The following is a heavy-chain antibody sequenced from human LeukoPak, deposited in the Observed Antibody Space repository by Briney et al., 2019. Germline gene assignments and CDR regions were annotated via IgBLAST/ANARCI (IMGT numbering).Heavy chain of an antibody. V-gene: IGHV3-23*01. CDR3: AKAAILSRYYYPFDY. J-gene: IGHJ4*02. CDR1: GFTFSDYG. CDR2: ISGSGTST. D-gene: IGHD3-9*01. Sequence: PGGSLRLSCAASGFTFSDYGMTWVRQTPGKGLERVSGISGSGTSTYYADSVKGRFTISRDNSKNTLYLQMNSLRAEDTAVYYCAKAAILSRYYYPFDYWGQGTLVTVSS.